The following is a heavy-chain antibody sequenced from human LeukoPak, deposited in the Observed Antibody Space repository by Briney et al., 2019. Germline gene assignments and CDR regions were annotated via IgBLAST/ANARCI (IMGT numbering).Heavy chain of an antibody. CDR2: MNPNSGST. Sequence: VASVKVSCKASGYTFTSYDINWVRQATGQGLEWMGWMNPNSGSTGYAQKFQGRVTMTRNTSISTAYMELSSLRSEDTAVYYCARGEGIVATTYNYYMDVWGKGTTVTVSS. V-gene: IGHV1-8*01. D-gene: IGHD5-12*01. CDR3: ARGEGIVATTYNYYMDV. CDR1: GYTFTSYD. J-gene: IGHJ6*03.